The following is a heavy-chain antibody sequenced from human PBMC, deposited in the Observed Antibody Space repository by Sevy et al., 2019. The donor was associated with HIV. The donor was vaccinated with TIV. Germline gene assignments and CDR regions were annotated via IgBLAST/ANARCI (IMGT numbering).Heavy chain of an antibody. CDR1: GFTFSSYA. J-gene: IGHJ4*02. CDR2: ISGSGGST. CDR3: AKGKKLNITFGGVIVS. D-gene: IGHD3-16*02. Sequence: GGSLRLSCAASGFTFSSYAMSWVRQAPGKGLEWVSAISGSGGSTYYADSVKGRFTISRDNSKNTLYLQMNSLRAEDTAVYYCAKGKKLNITFGGVIVSWGQGTLVTVSS. V-gene: IGHV3-23*01.